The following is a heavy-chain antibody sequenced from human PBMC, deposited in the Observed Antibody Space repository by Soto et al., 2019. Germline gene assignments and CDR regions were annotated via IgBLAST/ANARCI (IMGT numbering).Heavy chain of an antibody. D-gene: IGHD2-21*02. CDR2: IYYSGST. V-gene: IGHV4-39*01. CDR3: ARHPSDFWFDP. Sequence: SETLSLTCSVSGGSISSSSYFWGWIRQPPGKGLEWIGGIYYSGSTYYNPSLKSRVTVSVDTSKNQFSLKLSSVTAADTAVYYCARHPSDFWFDPWGQGTLVTVSS. CDR1: GGSISSSSYF. J-gene: IGHJ5*02.